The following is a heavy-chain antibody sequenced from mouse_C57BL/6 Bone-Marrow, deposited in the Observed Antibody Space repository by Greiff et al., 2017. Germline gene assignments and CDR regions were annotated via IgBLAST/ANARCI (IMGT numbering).Heavy chain of an antibody. CDR3: ARGGATVVASGY. D-gene: IGHD1-1*01. CDR1: GYTFTDYE. J-gene: IGHJ2*01. Sequence: QVQLQQSGAELVRPGASVTLSCKASGYTFTDYEMHWVKQTPVHGLEWIGAIDPETGGTAYNQKFKGKAILTADKSSSTAYMALRSLTSEDSAVYYCARGGATVVASGYWGQGTTLTVSS. V-gene: IGHV1-15*01. CDR2: IDPETGGT.